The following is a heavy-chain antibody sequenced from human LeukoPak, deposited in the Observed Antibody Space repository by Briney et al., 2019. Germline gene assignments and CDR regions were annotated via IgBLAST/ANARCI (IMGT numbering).Heavy chain of an antibody. CDR3: AREEANTRIHFDY. D-gene: IGHD3-22*01. V-gene: IGHV1-2*02. CDR1: GYTFTGYY. J-gene: IGHJ4*02. Sequence: GASVKVSCKASGYTFTGYYIHWVRQATGQGLEWMGYINPNSGYTNYAKKFQDRVTETRDTSISTAYMELSRLRSDDTAVYYCAREEANTRIHFDYWGQGTLVTVSS. CDR2: INPNSGYT.